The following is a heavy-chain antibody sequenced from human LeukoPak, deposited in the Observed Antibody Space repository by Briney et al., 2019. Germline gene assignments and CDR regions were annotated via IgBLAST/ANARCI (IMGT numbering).Heavy chain of an antibody. Sequence: GGSLRLSCAASGFSFSVYAMNWGRQAPGKGLEWISYISRSSGTMYYADSVKGRFTISRDNAKNSLYLQMNSLRAEDTAVYYCARDGDGSFDYWGQGALVTVSS. J-gene: IGHJ4*02. V-gene: IGHV3-48*04. CDR1: GFSFSVYA. CDR3: ARDGDGSFDY. CDR2: ISRSSGTM.